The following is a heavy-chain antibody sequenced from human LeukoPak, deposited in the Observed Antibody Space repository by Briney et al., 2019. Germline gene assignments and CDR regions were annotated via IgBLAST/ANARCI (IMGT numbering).Heavy chain of an antibody. CDR3: ASDRFYFGV. J-gene: IGHJ4*02. CDR2: VWNDGTKK. D-gene: IGHD3-16*01. CDR1: GFTFSSYG. Sequence: PGGSLRLSCEASGFTFSSYGMHWVRQAPGKGLEWVAVVWNDGTKKYYADSVKGRFTISRDKSKNTLYLQMNSLRAEDTAVYYCASDRFYFGVWGQGTLVTVSS. V-gene: IGHV3-33*01.